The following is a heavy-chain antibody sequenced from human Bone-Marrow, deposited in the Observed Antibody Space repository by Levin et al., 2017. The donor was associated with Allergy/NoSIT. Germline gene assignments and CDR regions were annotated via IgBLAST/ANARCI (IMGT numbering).Heavy chain of an antibody. V-gene: IGHV1-2*02. CDR2: INPNSGGT. CDR1: GYTFTGYY. CDR3: ARGRVVVAATAVGFDY. J-gene: IGHJ4*02. Sequence: ASVKVSCKASGYTFTGYYMHWVRQAPGQGLEWMGWINPNSGGTNYAQKFQGRVTMTRDTSISTAYMELSRLRSDDTAVYYCARGRVVVAATAVGFDYWGQGTLVTVSS. D-gene: IGHD2-15*01.